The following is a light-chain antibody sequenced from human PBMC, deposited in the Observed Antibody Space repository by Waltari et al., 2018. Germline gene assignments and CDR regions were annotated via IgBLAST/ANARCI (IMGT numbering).Light chain of an antibody. CDR1: SSNIGSYNL. CDR3: CSYAGSNSWV. J-gene: IGLJ3*02. CDR2: EVY. V-gene: IGLV2-23*02. Sequence: QSALIQPASVSGSPGQSITISCTGTSSNIGSYNLVPWYQQYPGKAPKVMIYEVYKRPSGFSNRFSGSKSGNTASLTISGLQAEDETDYYCCSYAGSNSWVFGGGTKVTVL.